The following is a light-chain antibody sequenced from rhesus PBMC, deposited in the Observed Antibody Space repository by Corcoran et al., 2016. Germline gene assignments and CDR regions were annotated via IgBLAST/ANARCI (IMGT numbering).Light chain of an antibody. CDR3: SAYAGSVSFYV. CDR2: EVS. V-gene: IGLV2-19*02. Sequence: QAAPTQSPSVSGSTGQSITIFCTGTSSDIGYSDSVSWYQQHPGKAPKLMIYEVSKRPSGVSDRFSGSKSGNMASLTISGLQAEDEADYYCSAYAGSVSFYVFGPGTRLAVL. J-gene: IGLJ1*01. CDR1: SSDIGYSDS.